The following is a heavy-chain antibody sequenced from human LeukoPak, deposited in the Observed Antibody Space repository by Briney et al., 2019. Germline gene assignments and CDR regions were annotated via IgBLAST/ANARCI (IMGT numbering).Heavy chain of an antibody. CDR1: GYTFTSYD. D-gene: IGHD2-15*01. V-gene: IGHV1-8*01. CDR3: ARATTIGPIVVVAATDY. J-gene: IGHJ4*02. CDR2: MNPNSGNT. Sequence: ASVTVSCKASGYTFTSYDINWVRQATGQGLEWMGWMNPNSGNTGYAQKLQGRVTMTRNTSISTAYMELSSLRSEDTAVYYCARATTIGPIVVVAATDYWGQGTLVTVSS.